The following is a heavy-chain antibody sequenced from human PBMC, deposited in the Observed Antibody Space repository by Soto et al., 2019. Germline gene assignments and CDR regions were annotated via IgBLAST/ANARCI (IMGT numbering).Heavy chain of an antibody. CDR3: ARDTGYYDSSGIFDY. J-gene: IGHJ4*02. Sequence: QVQLVESGGGVVQPGRSLRLSCAASGFTFSSYGMHWVRQAPGKGLEWVAVIWYDGSNKYYADSVKGRFTISRDNSKNTLYLQMNSLRAEDTAVYYCARDTGYYDSSGIFDYWGQGTLVTVSS. V-gene: IGHV3-33*01. CDR1: GFTFSSYG. CDR2: IWYDGSNK. D-gene: IGHD3-22*01.